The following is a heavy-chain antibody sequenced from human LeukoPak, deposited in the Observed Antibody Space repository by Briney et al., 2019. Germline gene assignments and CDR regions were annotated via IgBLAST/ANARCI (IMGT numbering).Heavy chain of an antibody. D-gene: IGHD3-16*01. CDR3: AKLGGHPLHNYYVGV. V-gene: IGHV3-23*01. J-gene: IGHJ6*03. CDR1: GFTFSSYA. Sequence: GGSLRLSCAASGFTFSSYAMSWVRQAPGKGLEWVSGILDSGYSTYYANSVKGRFTISRDNSDNTLYLQMNSLRAEDTAVYYCAKLGGHPLHNYYVGVWGKGTTVAVSS. CDR2: ILDSGYST.